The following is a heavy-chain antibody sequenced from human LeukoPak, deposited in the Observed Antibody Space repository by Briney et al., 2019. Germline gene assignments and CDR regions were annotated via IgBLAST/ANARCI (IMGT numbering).Heavy chain of an antibody. D-gene: IGHD2-2*01. CDR1: GFTFSSYA. Sequence: PGGSLRLSCAASGFTFSSYAMSWVRQAPGKGLEWVSAISGSGGSTYYADSVKGRFTISRDNSKNTLYLQMNSLRAEDTAVYYCAKGYCSSTSCLGYYWGQGTLVTVSS. V-gene: IGHV3-23*01. CDR3: AKGYCSSTSCLGYY. CDR2: ISGSGGST. J-gene: IGHJ4*02.